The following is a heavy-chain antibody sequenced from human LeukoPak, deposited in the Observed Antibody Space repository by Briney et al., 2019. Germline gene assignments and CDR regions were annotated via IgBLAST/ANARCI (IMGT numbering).Heavy chain of an antibody. V-gene: IGHV4-59*08. Sequence: SETLSLTCIVSGGSIRSYSWNWLRQSPGKGLEWIGFRSHGGTTSYSSSLNSRVTISVDTSKNQFSLKLTSMTAADTAVYYCARWDDSAWAFGSWGPGILVTVSS. CDR1: GGSIRSYS. CDR2: RSHGGTT. CDR3: ARWDDSAWAFGS. D-gene: IGHD6-19*01. J-gene: IGHJ4*02.